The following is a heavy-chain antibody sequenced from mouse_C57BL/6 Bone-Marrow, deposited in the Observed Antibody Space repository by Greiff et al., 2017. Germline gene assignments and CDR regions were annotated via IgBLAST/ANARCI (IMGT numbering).Heavy chain of an antibody. Sequence: QVQLQQPGAELVKPGASVKLSCKASGYTFTSYWMHWVKQRPGKGLEWIGMIHPNSGSTNYNEKFKSKATLTVDKSSSTSYRQLICLTSEYSAVYYCARSHYFSSSGYWGQGTTRTVSS. CDR1: GYTFTSYW. CDR3: ARSHYFSSSGY. V-gene: IGHV1-64*01. CDR2: IHPNSGST. J-gene: IGHJ2*01. D-gene: IGHD1-1*01.